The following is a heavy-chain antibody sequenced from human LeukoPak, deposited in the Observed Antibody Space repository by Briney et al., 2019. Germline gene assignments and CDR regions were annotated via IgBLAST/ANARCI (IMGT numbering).Heavy chain of an antibody. V-gene: IGHV1-46*01. CDR2: INTSGGGT. Sequence: ASVKVSCKASGYTFTSYHMHWVRQAPGQGLEWMGIINTSGGGTSYAQKFQGRVTMTRNTSISTAYMELSSLRSEDTAVYYCARQTGYSSGWPSKFDPWGQGTLVTVSS. CDR1: GYTFTSYH. CDR3: ARQTGYSSGWPSKFDP. J-gene: IGHJ5*02. D-gene: IGHD6-19*01.